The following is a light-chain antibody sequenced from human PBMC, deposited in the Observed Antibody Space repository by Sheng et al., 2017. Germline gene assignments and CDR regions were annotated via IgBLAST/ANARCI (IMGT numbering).Light chain of an antibody. V-gene: IGLV3-1*01. J-gene: IGLJ1*01. Sequence: SYELTQPPSVSVSPGQTASITCSGDKLGDKYACWYQQKPGQSPVLVIYQDTKRPSGIPERFSGSNSGNTATLTISGTQAMDEADYYCQSYDSSLSGYVFGTGTKVTV. CDR1: KLGDKY. CDR3: QSYDSSLSGYV. CDR2: QDT.